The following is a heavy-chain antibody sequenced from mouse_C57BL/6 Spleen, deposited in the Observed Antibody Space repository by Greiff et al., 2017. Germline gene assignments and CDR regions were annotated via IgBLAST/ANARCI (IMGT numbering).Heavy chain of an antibody. V-gene: IGHV1-47*01. CDR1: GYTFTTYP. Sequence: QVQLQQSGAELVKPGASVKMSCKASGYTFTTYPIEWMKQNHGKSLAWIGNFHPYNDDTKYNEKFKGKGTLTGEKSSSTVYLGLSRLTSADSAVYFYARRRYSSYAMDYWGQGTSVTVSS. J-gene: IGHJ4*01. CDR2: FHPYNDDT. CDR3: ARRRYSSYAMDY. D-gene: IGHD2-12*01.